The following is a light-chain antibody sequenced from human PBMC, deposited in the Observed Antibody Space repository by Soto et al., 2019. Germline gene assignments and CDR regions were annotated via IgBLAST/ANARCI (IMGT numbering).Light chain of an antibody. CDR3: SSYAGSNSAV. CDR2: EVS. J-gene: IGLJ1*01. Sequence: QSVLAQPPSASGSPGQSVTISCTGTSSDVGGYNYVSWYQQHPGKAPKLMIYEVSERPSGVPDRFSGSKSSNTASLTVSGLQAEDEADYYCSSYAGSNSAVFGTGTTVTVL. V-gene: IGLV2-8*01. CDR1: SSDVGGYNY.